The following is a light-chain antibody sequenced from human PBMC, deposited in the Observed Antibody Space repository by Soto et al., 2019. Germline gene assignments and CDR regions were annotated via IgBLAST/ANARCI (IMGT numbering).Light chain of an antibody. CDR3: QQYDSSRT. CDR2: GAS. Sequence: EVVLTQSQATLSLSPGERATLSCRASQSVSSSYLAWYQQKPGQAPRLLIYGASSRATGIPDRFSGSGSGTDFTLTISRLEPEDFAVYYCQQYDSSRTFGQGTKVDIK. CDR1: QSVSSSY. J-gene: IGKJ1*01. V-gene: IGKV3-20*01.